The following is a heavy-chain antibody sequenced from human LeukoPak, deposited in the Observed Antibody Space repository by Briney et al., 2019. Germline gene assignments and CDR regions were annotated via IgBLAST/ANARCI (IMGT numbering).Heavy chain of an antibody. CDR2: ISSSGST. D-gene: IGHD3-22*01. J-gene: IGHJ3*02. Sequence: GGSLRLSCAASGFSVSSNYMSWVRQAPGKGLEWVSVISSSGSTYYADSVKGRFTISRDNSKNTLYLQMNSLRAEDTAVYYCARGGDSSGSIRSAFDIWGQGTMVTVSS. CDR3: ARGGDSSGSIRSAFDI. V-gene: IGHV3-53*01. CDR1: GFSVSSNY.